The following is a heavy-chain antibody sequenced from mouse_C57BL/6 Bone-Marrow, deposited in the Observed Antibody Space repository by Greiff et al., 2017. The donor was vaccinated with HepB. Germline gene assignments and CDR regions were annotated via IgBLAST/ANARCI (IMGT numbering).Heavy chain of an antibody. CDR3: VRDGRYYGSPYFDY. CDR2: IRSKSSNYAT. D-gene: IGHD1-1*01. Sequence: EADGGLVQPKGSLKLSCAASGFTFNTYAMHWVRQAPGKGLEWVARIRSKSSNYATYYADSVKDRFTISRDDSQSMLYLQMNNLKTEDTAMYYCVRDGRYYGSPYFDYWGQGTTLTVSS. J-gene: IGHJ2*01. V-gene: IGHV10-3*01. CDR1: GFTFNTYA.